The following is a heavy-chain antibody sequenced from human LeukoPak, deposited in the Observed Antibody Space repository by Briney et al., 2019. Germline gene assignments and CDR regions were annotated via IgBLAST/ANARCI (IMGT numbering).Heavy chain of an antibody. J-gene: IGHJ3*02. CDR3: AHRRKYYYDSSGYRGAFDI. D-gene: IGHD3-22*01. V-gene: IGHV2-5*02. CDR2: IYWDDDK. Sequence: SGPTLVNPTQTLTLTCTFSGFSLSTSGVGVGWIRQPPGKALEWLALIYWDDDKRCSPSLKSRLTITKDTSKNQVVLTMTNTDPVDTATYYCAHRRKYYYDSSGYRGAFDIWGQGTMVTVSS. CDR1: GFSLSTSGVG.